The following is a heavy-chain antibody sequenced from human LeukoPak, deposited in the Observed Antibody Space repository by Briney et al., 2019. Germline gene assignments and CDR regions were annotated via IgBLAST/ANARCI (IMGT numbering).Heavy chain of an antibody. CDR1: GYTFISYG. CDR3: ARVDIVVVPAAADY. D-gene: IGHD2-2*01. Sequence: ASVKVSCKASGYTFISYGISWVRQAPGQGLEWMGWISAYNGNTNYAQKLQGRVTMTTDTSTSTAYMELRSLRSDDTAVYYCARVDIVVVPAAADYWGQGTLVTVSS. CDR2: ISAYNGNT. J-gene: IGHJ4*02. V-gene: IGHV1-18*01.